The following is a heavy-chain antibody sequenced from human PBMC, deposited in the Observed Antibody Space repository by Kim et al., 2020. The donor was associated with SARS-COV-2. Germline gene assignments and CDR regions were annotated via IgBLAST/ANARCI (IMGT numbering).Heavy chain of an antibody. V-gene: IGHV3-23*01. CDR1: GFTFTSYA. Sequence: GGSLRLSCEASGFTFTSYAMTWVRQAPGKGLEWVASIGITGGNTYYADSVKGRFTISRDNSRDTLFLHMNSLGAEDTAVYYCTKRTSGAWPFDYWGQGTLVTVS. CDR2: IGITGGNT. D-gene: IGHD2-2*01. J-gene: IGHJ4*02. CDR3: TKRTSGAWPFDY.